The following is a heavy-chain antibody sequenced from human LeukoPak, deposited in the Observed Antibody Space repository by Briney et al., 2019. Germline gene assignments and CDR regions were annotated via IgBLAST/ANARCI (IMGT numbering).Heavy chain of an antibody. CDR3: ARDRGRGYYGSGSHLFDY. CDR1: GGSISSYY. D-gene: IGHD3-10*01. V-gene: IGHV4-4*07. Sequence: SETLSLTCTVSGGSISSYYWSWIRQPAGKGPEWIGRIYTSGSTNYNPSLKSRVTMSVDTSKNQFSLKLSSVTAADTAVYYCARDRGRGYYGSGSHLFDYWGQGTLVTVSS. J-gene: IGHJ4*02. CDR2: IYTSGST.